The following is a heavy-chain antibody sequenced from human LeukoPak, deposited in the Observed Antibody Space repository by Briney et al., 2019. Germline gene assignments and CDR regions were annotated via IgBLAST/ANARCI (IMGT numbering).Heavy chain of an antibody. D-gene: IGHD1-26*01. CDR1: GGSISTSNYY. CDR3: ARGDSGSYYVPLDY. J-gene: IGHJ4*02. CDR2: IFYSGST. Sequence: SETLSLTCTVSGGSISTSNYYWGWIRQPPGKGLEWIGNIFYSGSTYYSPSLKSRVTISLDTSKNQFSLKLSSVTAADTAVYYCARGDSGSYYVPLDYWGQGTLVTFSS. V-gene: IGHV4-39*07.